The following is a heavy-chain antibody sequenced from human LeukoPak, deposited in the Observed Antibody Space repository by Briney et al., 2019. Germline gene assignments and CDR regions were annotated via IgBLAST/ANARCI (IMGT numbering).Heavy chain of an antibody. CDR2: IKGDGSST. Sequence: GGSLRLSCAASGFTFNDYWMHWVRQAPGKGLVWVSRIKGDGSSTTYADSVKGRFTISRDHAKNTLYLQMNSLRAEDTAVYYCARDLSYSLEYWGQGTLVTVSS. CDR1: GFTFNDYW. CDR3: ARDLSYSLEY. V-gene: IGHV3-74*01. J-gene: IGHJ4*02. D-gene: IGHD3-10*01.